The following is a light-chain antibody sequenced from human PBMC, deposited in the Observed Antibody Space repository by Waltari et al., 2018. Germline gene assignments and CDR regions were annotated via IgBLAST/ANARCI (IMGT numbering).Light chain of an antibody. CDR1: SSDVGGYNY. V-gene: IGLV2-14*01. CDR3: SSYTSSSTLV. Sequence: QSALTQPASVSGSPGQSITISCTGTSSDVGGYNYVSWYQQHPGKGPKLMIYEVSSRPQGVSNRFSGSRSGNTAALTISGLQAEDEADYYCSSYTSSSTLVFGGGTKLTVL. J-gene: IGLJ2*01. CDR2: EVS.